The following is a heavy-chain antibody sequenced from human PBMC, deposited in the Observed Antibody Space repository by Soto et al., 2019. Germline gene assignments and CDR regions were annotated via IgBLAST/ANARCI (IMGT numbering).Heavy chain of an antibody. CDR3: ARARGGYFDY. CDR1: GGSISSYY. V-gene: IGHV4-59*01. Sequence: PSETLSLTCSVSGGSISSYYWSWIRQPPGKGLEWIGYFYYSGSTNYNPSLKSRVTISVDTSKNHFSLKLSSVTAADTAVYYCARARGGYFDYWGQGTLVTVSS. CDR2: FYYSGST. J-gene: IGHJ4*02.